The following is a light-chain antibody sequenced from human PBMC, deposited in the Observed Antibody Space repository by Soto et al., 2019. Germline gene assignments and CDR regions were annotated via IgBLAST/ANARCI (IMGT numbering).Light chain of an antibody. CDR2: DAS. J-gene: IGKJ5*01. Sequence: GGRVNLACRASQSISSWLAWYQQKPGKAPKLLIYDASSLESGVPSRFSGSGSGTEFTLTISCLQPDDFAPYYCEQSNSYSVTFGEGTRLDIK. V-gene: IGKV1-5*01. CDR1: QSISSW. CDR3: EQSNSYSVT.